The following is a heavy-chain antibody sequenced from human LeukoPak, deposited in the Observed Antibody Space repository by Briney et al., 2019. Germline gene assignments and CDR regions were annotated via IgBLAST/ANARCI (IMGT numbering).Heavy chain of an antibody. CDR1: GASISXXX. Sequence: SETLSLTCTVXGASISXXXXXXXXXPXXXXXXXXXXIYYSGSTNYNPSLXXXVXXXVDTXXNQFSLKLSSVTAADTAVYYCAGWTVWGTYIDYLDYWGQGTLVTVSS. D-gene: IGHD3-16*01. CDR3: AGWTVWGTYIDYLDY. CDR2: IYYSGST. J-gene: IGHJ4*02. V-gene: IGHV4-59*01.